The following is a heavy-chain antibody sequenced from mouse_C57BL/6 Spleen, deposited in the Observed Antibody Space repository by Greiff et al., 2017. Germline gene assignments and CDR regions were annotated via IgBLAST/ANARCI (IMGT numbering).Heavy chain of an antibody. V-gene: IGHV1-75*01. Sequence: QVLLQQSGPELVKPGASVKISCKASGYTFTDYDINWVQQRPGQGLEWIGWIFTGSGSTYYNEKFKGKATLTVYKSSSTAYMLLRSLTSEDSAVYLCARGVYDYGGVDYWGQGTTLTVSS. CDR2: IFTGSGST. CDR1: GYTFTDYD. J-gene: IGHJ2*01. CDR3: ARGVYDYGGVDY. D-gene: IGHD2-4*01.